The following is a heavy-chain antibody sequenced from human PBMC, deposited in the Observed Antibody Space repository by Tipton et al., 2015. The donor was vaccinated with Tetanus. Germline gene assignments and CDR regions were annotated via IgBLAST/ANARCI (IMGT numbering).Heavy chain of an antibody. CDR3: ARAHCTDGVCNFDF. Sequence: VQLVQSGGEVKKPGESLKISCKGSGYTFNNYWIGWVRQKPGKGLEWMGIIYPGASDTRYSPSFQGQVTISVDKSFNTAFLQWSSLKAADTSMFYCARAHCTDGVCNFDFWGQGALVTVAS. V-gene: IGHV5-51*01. CDR1: GYTFNNYW. J-gene: IGHJ4*02. CDR2: IYPGASDT. D-gene: IGHD2-8*01.